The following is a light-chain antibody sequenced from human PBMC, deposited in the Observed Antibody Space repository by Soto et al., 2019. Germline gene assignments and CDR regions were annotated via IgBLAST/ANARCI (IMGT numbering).Light chain of an antibody. Sequence: DIVMTQSPDSLAVSLGERATINCKSSQSCLYSSNNKQYLAWYQQKPGQPPKLLIYWASTRESGVPDRFSGSGSGTDFTLTISSLQAEDVAVYYCQQYYSTPLTFGGGTKVDIK. J-gene: IGKJ4*01. CDR3: QQYYSTPLT. V-gene: IGKV4-1*01. CDR1: QSCLYSSNNKQY. CDR2: WAS.